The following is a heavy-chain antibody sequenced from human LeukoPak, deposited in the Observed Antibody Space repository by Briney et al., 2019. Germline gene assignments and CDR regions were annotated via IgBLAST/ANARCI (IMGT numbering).Heavy chain of an antibody. CDR2: INPNSGGT. CDR1: GYTFTGYY. J-gene: IGHJ4*02. D-gene: IGHD2-2*01. V-gene: IGHV1-2*02. Sequence: ASVKVSCKASGYTFTGYYMHWVRQAPGQGLEWMGWINPNSGGTNYAQKFPGRVTMTRDTSISTAYMELSRLRSDDTAVYYCARGLGYCSSTSCLIWYWGQGTLVTVSS. CDR3: ARGLGYCSSTSCLIWY.